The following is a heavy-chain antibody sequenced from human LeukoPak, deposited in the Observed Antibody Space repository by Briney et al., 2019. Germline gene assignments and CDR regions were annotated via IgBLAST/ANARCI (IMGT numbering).Heavy chain of an antibody. J-gene: IGHJ4*02. Sequence: ASVKVSCKASGYTFTGYYMHWVRQAPGQGLEWMGWINPNSGGTNYAQKFQGRVTMTRDTSISTAYMELSRLRSDDTAVYYCARRSGVAGYFDYWGQGTLVTVFS. V-gene: IGHV1-2*02. CDR2: INPNSGGT. CDR1: GYTFTGYY. D-gene: IGHD6-19*01. CDR3: ARRSGVAGYFDY.